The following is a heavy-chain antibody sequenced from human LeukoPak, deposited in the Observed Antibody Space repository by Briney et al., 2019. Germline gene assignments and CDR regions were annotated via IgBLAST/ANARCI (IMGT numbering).Heavy chain of an antibody. Sequence: PGGSLRLSCAASGFTFSSYWMSWVRQAPGKGLEWVANIKQDGSERYYVDSVKGRFTISRDNAKNSLYLQMNSLRAEDTAVYYCARDQGSWSHYFDYWGQGTLVTVSS. CDR2: IKQDGSER. V-gene: IGHV3-7*01. CDR3: ARDQGSWSHYFDY. J-gene: IGHJ4*02. D-gene: IGHD6-13*01. CDR1: GFTFSSYW.